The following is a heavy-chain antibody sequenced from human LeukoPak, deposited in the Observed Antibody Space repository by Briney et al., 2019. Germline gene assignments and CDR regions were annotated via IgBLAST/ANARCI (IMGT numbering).Heavy chain of an antibody. CDR3: ARPMNEYDSSGFFHY. J-gene: IGHJ4*02. CDR2: IKEEGSEK. CDR1: RFTFSNYW. V-gene: IGHV3-7*01. Sequence: GGALRLSCAASRFTFSNYWMSWVRQAPGKGVERVAHIKEEGSEKYYVASVEGRFTISRDNAKNSLYLQMNSLRAEDTAVYYCARPMNEYDSSGFFHYWGQGTLVTVSS. D-gene: IGHD3-22*01.